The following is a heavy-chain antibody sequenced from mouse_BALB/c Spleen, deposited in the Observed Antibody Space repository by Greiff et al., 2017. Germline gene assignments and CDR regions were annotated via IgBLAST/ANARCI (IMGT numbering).Heavy chain of an antibody. Sequence: VQLQQSGAELAKPGASVKMSCKASGYTFTSYWMHWVKQRPGQGLEWIGYINPSTGYTEYNQKFKDKATLTADKSSSTADMQLSSLTSEDSAVYYWARSCYDEGDWFAYWGQGTLVTVSA. CDR2: INPSTGYT. J-gene: IGHJ3*01. D-gene: IGHD2-12*01. CDR1: GYTFTSYW. CDR3: ARSCYDEGDWFAY. V-gene: IGHV1-7*01.